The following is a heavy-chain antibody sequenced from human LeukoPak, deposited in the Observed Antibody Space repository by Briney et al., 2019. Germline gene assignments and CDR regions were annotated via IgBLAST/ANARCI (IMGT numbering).Heavy chain of an antibody. Sequence: GGSLRLSCAASGFTFSSHWMTWVRQAPGKGLEWVASIKYDGSEKWYVDSVKGRFTISRDNAKNSLYLQMNSLRAEDTAVYYCARGHSGDWALGGQGTLVTVSS. D-gene: IGHD2-21*02. CDR2: IKYDGSEK. V-gene: IGHV3-7*01. J-gene: IGHJ4*02. CDR1: GFTFSSHW. CDR3: ARGHSGDWAL.